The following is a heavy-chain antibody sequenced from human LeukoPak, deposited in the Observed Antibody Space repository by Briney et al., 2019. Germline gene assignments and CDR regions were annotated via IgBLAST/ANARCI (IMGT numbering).Heavy chain of an antibody. V-gene: IGHV3-30*03. J-gene: IGHJ4*02. CDR3: ARVMFGISKVSGLFDY. D-gene: IGHD3-16*01. CDR2: ISYDGSNK. CDR1: GFTFSSYG. Sequence: GGSLRLSCAASGFTFSSYGMHWVRQAPGKGLEWVAVISYDGSNKYYADSVKGRFTISRDNSKNTLYLQMNSLRAEDTAVYYCARVMFGISKVSGLFDYWGQGTLVTVSS.